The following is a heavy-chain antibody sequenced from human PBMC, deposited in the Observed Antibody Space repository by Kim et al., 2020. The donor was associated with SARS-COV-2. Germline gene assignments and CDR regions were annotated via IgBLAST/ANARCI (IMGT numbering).Heavy chain of an antibody. J-gene: IGHJ6*01. CDR3: ARTPYDILTGYYYYYGMDV. CDR2: IYYSGST. CDR1: GGSISNYY. V-gene: IGHV4-59*01. Sequence: SETLSLTCTVSGGSISNYYWSWIRQPPRKGLEWIGYIYYSGSTNYNPSLKSRVAISVDTSKNQFSLKLISVTAADTAVYYCARTPYDILTGYYYYYGMDV. D-gene: IGHD3-9*01.